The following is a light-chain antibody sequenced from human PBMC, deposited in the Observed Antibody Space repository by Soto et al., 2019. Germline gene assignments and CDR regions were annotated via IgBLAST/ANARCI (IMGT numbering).Light chain of an antibody. CDR3: QQRNVWPPIT. J-gene: IGKJ5*01. V-gene: IGKV3-11*01. CDR1: HSVRTS. CDR2: DAS. Sequence: EVVLTQSPATLSLSPGERATLSCRASHSVRTSLAWYQHKPGQAPRLVIYDASLRANGVPARFGGSGSGTDFTLTINSLEPEDFAVYYCQQRNVWPPITFGQGTRLEIK.